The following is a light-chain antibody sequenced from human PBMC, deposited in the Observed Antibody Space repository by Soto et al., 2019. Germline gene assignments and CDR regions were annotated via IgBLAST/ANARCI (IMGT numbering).Light chain of an antibody. CDR3: SSHTSSTPYV. CDR1: SSDVGGYNY. CDR2: DVS. Sequence: QSALTQPASVSGSPGQSITISCTGTSSDVGGYNYVSWYQQYPGKAPKLMIYDVSNRPSGVSNRFSGSKSGNTASLTISGIQGEDEADYYCSSHTSSTPYVFGTGTKLTVL. V-gene: IGLV2-14*01. J-gene: IGLJ1*01.